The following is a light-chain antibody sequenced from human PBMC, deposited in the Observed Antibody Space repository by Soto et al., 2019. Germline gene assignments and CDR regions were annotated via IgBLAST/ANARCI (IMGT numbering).Light chain of an antibody. CDR2: WAS. CDR3: QQYYSTPLS. V-gene: IGKV4-1*01. CDR1: RSVLYRSNNQNY. Sequence: DIVMTQSPDSLAVSLGERATMNCKCSRSVLYRSNNQNYLAWYQQKPGQPPKLLIYWASTRESGVPDRFTGSGSGTDFTLTISSLQAEDVAIYYCQQYYSTPLSFGGGTKVDIK. J-gene: IGKJ4*01.